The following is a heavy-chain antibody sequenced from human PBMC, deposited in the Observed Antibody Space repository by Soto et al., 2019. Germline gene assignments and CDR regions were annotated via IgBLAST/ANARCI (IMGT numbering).Heavy chain of an antibody. CDR1: GGSSSSYY. Sequence: PTETLSLNSADSGGSSSSYYWSWIRQPAGKGLEWIGRIYTSGSTNYNPSLKSRVTMSVDTSKNQFSLKLSSVTAADTAVYYCARDYYGSGSYYNRDYYYGMDVWRQGTTVTVSS. V-gene: IGHV4-4*07. J-gene: IGHJ6*02. CDR3: ARDYYGSGSYYNRDYYYGMDV. D-gene: IGHD3-10*01. CDR2: IYTSGST.